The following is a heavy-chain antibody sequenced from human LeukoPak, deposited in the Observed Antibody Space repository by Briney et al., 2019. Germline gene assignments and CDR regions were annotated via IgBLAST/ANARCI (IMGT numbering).Heavy chain of an antibody. J-gene: IGHJ4*02. CDR1: GFTFSSYS. V-gene: IGHV3-21*01. CDR2: ISPSANYI. D-gene: IGHD2-8*02. CDR3: ARENTGGTALDY. Sequence: GGSLRLSCVASGFTFSSYSMNWVRQAPGKGLEWVSSISPSANYIYYADSLQGRFTISRDNAKNSLYLQMTSLRVEDTAVYYCARENTGGTALDYWGQGTLVTVSS.